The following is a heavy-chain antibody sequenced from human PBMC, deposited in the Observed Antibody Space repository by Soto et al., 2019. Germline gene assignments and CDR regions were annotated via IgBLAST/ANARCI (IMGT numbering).Heavy chain of an antibody. CDR3: AQMWFGELWHGMDV. J-gene: IGHJ6*02. Sequence: QLVQSGAEVKKPGSSVKVSCKASGGDFLSYTISWVRQAPGQGPEWMGTIIPILDVAKHAQKSQGRVAITADKATSTVYMELKSLRSEDTAVYYCAQMWFGELWHGMDVWGQGTTITVSS. CDR2: IIPILDVA. CDR1: GGDFLSYT. D-gene: IGHD3-10*01. V-gene: IGHV1-69*02.